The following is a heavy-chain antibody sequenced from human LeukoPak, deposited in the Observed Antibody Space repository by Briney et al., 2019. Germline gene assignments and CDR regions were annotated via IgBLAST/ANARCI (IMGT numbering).Heavy chain of an antibody. J-gene: IGHJ4*02. CDR3: ARADYGDYSIDY. V-gene: IGHV4-59*01. D-gene: IGHD4-17*01. CDR2: IYYSGST. Sequence: SETLSLTCTVSGGSISSYYWSWIRQPPGEGLEWIGYIYYSGSTNYNPSLKSRVTISVDTSKNQFSLKLSSVTAADTAVYYCARADYGDYSIDYWGQGTLVTVSS. CDR1: GGSISSYY.